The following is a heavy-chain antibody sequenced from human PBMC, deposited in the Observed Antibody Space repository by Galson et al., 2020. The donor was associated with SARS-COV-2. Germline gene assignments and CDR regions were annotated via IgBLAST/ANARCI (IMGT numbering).Heavy chain of an antibody. CDR1: GGSISSGGYS. D-gene: IGHD6-6*01. CDR2: IYYSGST. V-gene: IGHV4-30-4*07. CDR3: AKDQYSSSPAIYGMDV. J-gene: IGHJ6*02. Sequence: SETLSLTCAVSGGSISSGGYSWSWIRQPPGKGLEWIGYIYYSGSTYYNPSLKSRVTISVDTSKNQFSLKLSSVTAADTAVYYCAKDQYSSSPAIYGMDVWGQGTTVTVSS.